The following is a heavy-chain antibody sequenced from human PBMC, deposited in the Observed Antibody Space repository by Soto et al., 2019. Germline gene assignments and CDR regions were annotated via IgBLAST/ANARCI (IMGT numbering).Heavy chain of an antibody. Sequence: SETLSLTCTVSGGSISSYYWSWIRQPPGKGLEWIGYIYYSGSTNYNPSLKSRVTISVDTSKNQFSLKLSSVTAADTAVYYCARRGSSSGWYDFDYWGQGTLVTVSS. J-gene: IGHJ4*02. CDR2: IYYSGST. CDR3: ARRGSSSGWYDFDY. CDR1: GGSISSYY. D-gene: IGHD6-19*01. V-gene: IGHV4-59*01.